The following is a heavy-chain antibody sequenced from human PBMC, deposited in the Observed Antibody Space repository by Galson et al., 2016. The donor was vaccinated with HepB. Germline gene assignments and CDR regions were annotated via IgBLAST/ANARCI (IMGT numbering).Heavy chain of an antibody. CDR1: GYPFSVEW. Sequence: LCHAFCGYPFSVEWVKRVRQSIGMGLMWVTRIFADGSRAGYADSVKGRFTISRDNTKNTLFLQMNSLGAEDTAVYYCATMGPHYYERSGLRQVDSWVQGTLVTVSS. J-gene: IGHJ4*02. CDR2: IFADGSRA. V-gene: IGHV3-74*01. CDR3: ATMGPHYYERSGLRQVDS. D-gene: IGHD3-22*01.